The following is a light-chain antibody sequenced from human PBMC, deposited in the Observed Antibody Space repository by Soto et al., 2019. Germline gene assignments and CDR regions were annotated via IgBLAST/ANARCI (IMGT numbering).Light chain of an antibody. CDR3: SSYGGSNNLV. V-gene: IGLV2-8*01. Sequence: QSALTQPPSASGSPGQSVTISCTGTSSDVGGYKFVSWCQQHPGKAPKLIIYEVIKRPSGVPDRFSGSKSGNTASLTVSGLQAEDEGDYYCSSYGGSNNLVFGGGTKLTVL. J-gene: IGLJ2*01. CDR2: EVI. CDR1: SSDVGGYKF.